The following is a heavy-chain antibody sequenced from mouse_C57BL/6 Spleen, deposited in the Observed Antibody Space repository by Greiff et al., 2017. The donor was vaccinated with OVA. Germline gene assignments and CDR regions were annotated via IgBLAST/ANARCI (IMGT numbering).Heavy chain of an antibody. CDR1: GYTFTSYW. D-gene: IGHD1-1*02. CDR2: IDPSDSYT. J-gene: IGHJ2*01. V-gene: IGHV1-50*01. Sequence: QVHVKQPGAELVKPGASVKLSCKASGYTFTSYWMQWVKQRPGQGLEWIGEIDPSDSYTNYNQKFKGKATLTVDTSSSTAYMQLSSLTSDDSAVYYCARREYTAVDYFDYWGQGTTLTVSS. CDR3: ARREYTAVDYFDY.